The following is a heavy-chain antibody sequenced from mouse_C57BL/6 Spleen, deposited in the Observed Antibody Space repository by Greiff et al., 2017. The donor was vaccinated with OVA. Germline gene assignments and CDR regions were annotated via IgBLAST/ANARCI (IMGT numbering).Heavy chain of an antibody. V-gene: IGHV1-81*01. J-gene: IGHJ4*01. D-gene: IGHD2-4*01. CDR1: GYTFTSYG. CDR2: IYPRSGNT. Sequence: VQLQESGAELARPGASVKLSCKASGYTFTSYGISWVKQRTGQGLEWIGEIYPRSGNTYYNEKFKGKATLTADKSSSTAYMELRSLTSEDSAVYFCARPYYDYDGYAMDYWGQGTSVTVSS. CDR3: ARPYYDYDGYAMDY.